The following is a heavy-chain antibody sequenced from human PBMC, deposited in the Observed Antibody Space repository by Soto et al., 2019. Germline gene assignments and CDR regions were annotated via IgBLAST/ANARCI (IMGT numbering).Heavy chain of an antibody. J-gene: IGHJ6*03. CDR2: INSDGSST. CDR1: GFTFSSYW. V-gene: IGHV3-74*01. D-gene: IGHD3-3*01. CDR3: AREGDGVVIMSHYYYMDV. Sequence: SGGSLRLSCAASGFTFSSYWMHWVRQAPGKGLVWVSRINSDGSSTSYADSVKGRFTISRDNAKNTLYLQMNSLRAEDTAVYYCAREGDGVVIMSHYYYMDVWGKGTTVTVS.